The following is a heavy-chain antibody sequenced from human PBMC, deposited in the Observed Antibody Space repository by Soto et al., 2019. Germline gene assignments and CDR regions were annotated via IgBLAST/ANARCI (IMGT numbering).Heavy chain of an antibody. J-gene: IGHJ4*02. Sequence: GGSLRLSCAASGLNLSHPWMTWVRQAAGKGLQWVGRIKSKTDGGTADYAAPVKGRFTISRDDSKNTVYLQMNSLKTEDTAVYYCTTGIYYDILTGYHDVAYWGQGTLVTVSS. V-gene: IGHV3-15*01. CDR3: TTGIYYDILTGYHDVAY. D-gene: IGHD3-9*01. CDR2: IKSKTDGGTA. CDR1: GLNLSHPW.